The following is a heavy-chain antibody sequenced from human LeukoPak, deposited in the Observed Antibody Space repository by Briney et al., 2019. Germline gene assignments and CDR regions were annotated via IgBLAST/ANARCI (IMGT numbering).Heavy chain of an antibody. J-gene: IGHJ4*02. CDR3: AKGRGSGYYNYFEY. CDR2: IRYDGSNK. Sequence: GGSLRLSCAASGFTFSSYGMHWVRQAPGKGLEWVAFIRYDGSNKYYADSVKGRFTISRDNSKNTLYLQMNSLRAEDTAVYYCAKGRGSGYYNYFEYWGQGTLVTVSS. CDR1: GFTFSSYG. V-gene: IGHV3-30*02. D-gene: IGHD3-22*01.